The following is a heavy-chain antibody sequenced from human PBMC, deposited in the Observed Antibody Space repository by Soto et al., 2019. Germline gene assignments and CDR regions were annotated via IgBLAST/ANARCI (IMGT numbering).Heavy chain of an antibody. CDR1: GGSVSIGDYL. D-gene: IGHD4-17*01. J-gene: IGHJ5*02. Sequence: SETLSLTCTVFGGSVSIGDYLWSWIRQRPGRGLEWIGYIHDSGNTYYNPSLKSRVTISLDTSKNQFSLKVTSMTAADTAVYFCARARGGDSGDYASLFDRWGQGNLVTVSS. CDR3: ARARGGDSGDYASLFDR. CDR2: IHDSGNT. V-gene: IGHV4-30-4*01.